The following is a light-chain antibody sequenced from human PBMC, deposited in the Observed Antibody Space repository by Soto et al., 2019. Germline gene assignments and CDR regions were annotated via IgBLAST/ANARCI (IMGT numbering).Light chain of an antibody. V-gene: IGKV1-5*03. Sequence: DIQMTQSPSTLSASVGDRVTITCRASQSISSWLAWYQQRPGKAPKRLIHKASSLESGLTSRFSGNGSGTEFTLTISSLKPDDFATYYCQQYKSYSWTFGQGTKVEIK. CDR3: QQYKSYSWT. CDR2: KAS. J-gene: IGKJ1*01. CDR1: QSISSW.